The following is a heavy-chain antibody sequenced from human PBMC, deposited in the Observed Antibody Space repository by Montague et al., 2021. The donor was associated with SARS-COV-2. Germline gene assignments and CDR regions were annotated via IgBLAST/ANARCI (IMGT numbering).Heavy chain of an antibody. V-gene: IGHV4-4*07. CDR2: ST. Sequence: STSYNPSLKSRVTMSVDTSKNQFSLKLSSVPTADTAVYYCARSSWSYSTVDFWSQGNLVNVT. CDR3: ARSSWSYSTVDF. J-gene: IGHJ4*02. D-gene: IGHD3-10*01.